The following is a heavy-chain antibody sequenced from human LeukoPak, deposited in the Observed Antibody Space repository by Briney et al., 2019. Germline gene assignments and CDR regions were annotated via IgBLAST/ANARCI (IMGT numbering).Heavy chain of an antibody. CDR2: ISGSGGST. V-gene: IGHV3-23*01. D-gene: IGHD6-13*01. CDR1: GFTFSSYA. Sequence: QTGGSLRLSCAASGFTFSSYAMSWVRQAPGKGLEWVSAISGSGGSTYYADSVKGRFTISRDNSKNTLYLQMNSLRAEDTAVYYCAKDPEEQLISWGPNWFDPWGQGTLVTVSS. J-gene: IGHJ5*02. CDR3: AKDPEEQLISWGPNWFDP.